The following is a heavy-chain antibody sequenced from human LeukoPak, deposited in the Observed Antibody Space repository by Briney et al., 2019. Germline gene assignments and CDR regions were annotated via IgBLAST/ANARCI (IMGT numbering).Heavy chain of an antibody. CDR2: ISSSSSYI. J-gene: IGHJ5*02. CDR1: GFTFSSYS. V-gene: IGHV3-21*01. Sequence: GGSLRLSCAASGFTFSSYSMNWVRQAPGKGLEWVSSISSSSSYIYYADSVKGRFTISRDNAKNSLYLQMNSLRAEDTAVYYCARGGYDSIPFDPWGQGTLVTVSS. D-gene: IGHD3-22*01. CDR3: ARGGYDSIPFDP.